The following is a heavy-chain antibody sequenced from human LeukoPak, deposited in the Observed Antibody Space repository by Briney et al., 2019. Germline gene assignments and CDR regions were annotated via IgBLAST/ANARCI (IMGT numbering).Heavy chain of an antibody. Sequence: ASVKVSCKASGYTFTGYYMHWVRQAPGQGLEWMGWINPNSGGTNYAQKFQGRVTMTRDTSISTAYMELSRLRSDDTAVYYCVRDWKQWLPTDYGMDVWGQGTTVTVSS. V-gene: IGHV1-2*02. CDR2: INPNSGGT. J-gene: IGHJ6*02. CDR3: VRDWKQWLPTDYGMDV. D-gene: IGHD6-19*01. CDR1: GYTFTGYY.